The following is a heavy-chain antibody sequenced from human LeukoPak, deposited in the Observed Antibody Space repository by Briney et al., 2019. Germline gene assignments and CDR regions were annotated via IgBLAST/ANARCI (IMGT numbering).Heavy chain of an antibody. D-gene: IGHD3-10*01. CDR2: IYSSGST. J-gene: IGHJ5*02. CDR3: ARVITMVRGVIITRWFDP. V-gene: IGHV4-59*01. Sequence: SETLSLTCTVSGGSISSYYWSWIRQPPGKGLEWIGYIYSSGSTNYNPSLKSRVTISVDTSKNQFSLKLSSVTAADTAVYYCARVITMVRGVIITRWFDPWGQGTLVTVSS. CDR1: GGSISSYY.